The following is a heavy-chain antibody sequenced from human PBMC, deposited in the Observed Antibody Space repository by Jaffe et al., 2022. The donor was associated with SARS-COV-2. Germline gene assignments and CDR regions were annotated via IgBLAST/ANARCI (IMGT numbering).Heavy chain of an antibody. Sequence: EVHLVESGGGLVQPGGSLRLSCAASGFRFDDYAMHWVRQPPGKGLEWVSGLSWQSDDIGYGDSVKGRFIISRDNAKNSLYLQMNNVKPEDTAIYYCAKNYGDTTRGPFDSWGQGVLVTVSS. CDR3: AKNYGDTTRGPFDS. J-gene: IGHJ5*01. CDR2: LSWQSDDI. D-gene: IGHD4-17*01. V-gene: IGHV3-9*01. CDR1: GFRFDDYA.